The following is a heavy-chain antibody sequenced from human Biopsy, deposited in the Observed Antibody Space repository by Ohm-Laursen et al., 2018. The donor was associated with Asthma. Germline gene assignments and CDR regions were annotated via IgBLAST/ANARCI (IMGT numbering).Heavy chain of an antibody. CDR3: ARDGPVGAPSDY. J-gene: IGHJ4*02. D-gene: IGHD1-26*01. CDR2: INAGNGNT. Sequence: AASVKVSCKASGYTFISYAIHWVRQAPGQRLEWMGWINAGNGNTKYSQKFQGRVTITRDTSASTAYMELGSLRSDDTAVYYCARDGPVGAPSDYWGQGTLVTVSS. V-gene: IGHV1-3*01. CDR1: GYTFISYA.